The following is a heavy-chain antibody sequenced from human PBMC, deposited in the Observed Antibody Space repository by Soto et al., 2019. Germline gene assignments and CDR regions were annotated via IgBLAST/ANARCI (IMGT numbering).Heavy chain of an antibody. D-gene: IGHD2-8*01. CDR2: VDYSGNNQ. Sequence: GGSLRLSCAASGFTVDNGMTGVRQAPGKGLEWISTVDYSGNNQHYADSVKGRFTISRDKSRNTIALQMSNLRAEDTALYYCVSWVSAHFDNWGQGTLVTVSS. CDR1: GFTVDNG. J-gene: IGHJ4*02. CDR3: VSWVSAHFDN. V-gene: IGHV3-23*05.